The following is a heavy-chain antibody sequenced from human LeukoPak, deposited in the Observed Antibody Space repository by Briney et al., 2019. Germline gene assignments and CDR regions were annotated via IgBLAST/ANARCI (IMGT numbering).Heavy chain of an antibody. J-gene: IGHJ5*02. CDR2: MNPNSGNT. Sequence: ASVKVSCKASGYTFTSYDINWVRQATGQGLEWMGWMNPNSGNTGYAQKFQGRVTMTRNTSISTAYMELSSLRSEDTAVYYCARGYCSSTSCYMGGGFDPWGQGTLVTVSS. V-gene: IGHV1-8*01. CDR1: GYTFTSYD. D-gene: IGHD2-2*02. CDR3: ARGYCSSTSCYMGGGFDP.